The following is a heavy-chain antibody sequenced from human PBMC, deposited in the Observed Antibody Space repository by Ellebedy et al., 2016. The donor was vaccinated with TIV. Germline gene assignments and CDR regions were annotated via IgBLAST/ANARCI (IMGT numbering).Heavy chain of an antibody. Sequence: GESLKISXAASGFTFKSFWMHWVRQAPGKGLVWVSRIKGDGSFTNYADSVKGRFTISRDNAKNTLYLQVSSLRAEDTAVYFCVRDGDHWDFDYWGQGTLVTVSS. V-gene: IGHV3-74*01. J-gene: IGHJ4*02. CDR1: GFTFKSFW. CDR3: VRDGDHWDFDY. D-gene: IGHD7-27*01. CDR2: IKGDGSFT.